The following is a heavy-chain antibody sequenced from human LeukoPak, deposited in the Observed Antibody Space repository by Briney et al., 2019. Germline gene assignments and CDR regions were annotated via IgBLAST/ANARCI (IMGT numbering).Heavy chain of an antibody. V-gene: IGHV3-48*03. CDR2: ISSSGSTI. CDR1: GFIFSSYE. J-gene: IGHJ4*02. Sequence: PGGSLRLSCAASGFIFSSYEMNWVRQAPGKGLEWVSYISSSGSTIYYADSVKGRFTISRDNAKNSLYLQMNSLRAEDTAVYYCAHHWGSYDSSGYLYFDYWGQGTLVTVSS. CDR3: AHHWGSYDSSGYLYFDY. D-gene: IGHD3-22*01.